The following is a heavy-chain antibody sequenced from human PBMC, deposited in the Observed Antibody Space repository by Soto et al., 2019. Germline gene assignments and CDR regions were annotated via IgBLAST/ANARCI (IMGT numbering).Heavy chain of an antibody. V-gene: IGHV3-35*01. D-gene: IGHD1-26*01. CDR3: GGCPSGY. J-gene: IGHJ4*02. CDR1: GFTFSNSD. CDR2: VSWDGSRT. Sequence: EVQLVESGGGLVQPGGSLRLSCAASGFTFSNSDMNWVRQAPGKGLEWVSGVSWDGSRTHYADSVKGRFIISRDNSRNTLYLQPNSLRAEDTEVYYWGGCPSGYWRQGTLVTVCS.